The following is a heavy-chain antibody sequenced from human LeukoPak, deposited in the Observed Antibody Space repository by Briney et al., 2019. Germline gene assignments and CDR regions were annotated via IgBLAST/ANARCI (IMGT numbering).Heavy chain of an antibody. Sequence: ASVKVSCKASGYIFTDYYMHWVRQAPGQELGWMGRINPNSGGTNYAQKFQGRVTMTRDTSISTAYMELSRLRSDDTAVYYCARGDYGDYGRWGQGTLVTVSS. J-gene: IGHJ4*02. CDR3: ARGDYGDYGR. CDR2: INPNSGGT. V-gene: IGHV1/OR15-1*04. CDR1: GYIFTDYY. D-gene: IGHD4-17*01.